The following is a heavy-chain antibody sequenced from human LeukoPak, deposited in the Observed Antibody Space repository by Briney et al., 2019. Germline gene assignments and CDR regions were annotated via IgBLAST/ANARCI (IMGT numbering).Heavy chain of an antibody. J-gene: IGHJ4*02. D-gene: IGHD3-22*01. Sequence: GGSLRLSCAASGFTFSSYAMHWVRQAPGKGLEYVSAISSNEGSTYYANSVKGRFTISRDNSKNTLYLQMGSLRAEDMAVYYCARQEYYYDSSGRAFDYWGQGTLVTVSS. V-gene: IGHV3-64*01. CDR2: ISSNEGST. CDR3: ARQEYYYDSSGRAFDY. CDR1: GFTFSSYA.